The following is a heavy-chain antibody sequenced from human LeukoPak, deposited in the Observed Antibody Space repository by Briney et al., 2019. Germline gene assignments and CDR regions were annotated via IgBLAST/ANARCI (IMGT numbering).Heavy chain of an antibody. D-gene: IGHD6-13*01. Sequence: PSETLSLTCTVSGGSISSSSYYWGWIRQPPGKGLEWIGSIYYSRSTYYNPSLKSRVTISVDTSKNQFSLKLSSVTAADTAVYCCARGNSSSWSFDYWGQGTLVTVSS. V-gene: IGHV4-39*07. CDR2: IYYSRST. CDR1: GGSISSSSYY. J-gene: IGHJ4*02. CDR3: ARGNSSSWSFDY.